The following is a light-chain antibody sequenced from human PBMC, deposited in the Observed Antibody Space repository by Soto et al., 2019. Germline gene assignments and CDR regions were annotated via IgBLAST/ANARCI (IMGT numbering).Light chain of an antibody. CDR3: QQYTDWLT. J-gene: IGKJ4*01. CDR1: HSVINN. Sequence: ETVMTQSPATLSVSPGERATLSCRASHSVINNLAWYQVKAGQAPRLLIHGASTRATGVPARFSGTGSGTEFTLTISSLQSEDLAVYFCQQYTDWLTFGGGTKVEIK. V-gene: IGKV3-15*01. CDR2: GAS.